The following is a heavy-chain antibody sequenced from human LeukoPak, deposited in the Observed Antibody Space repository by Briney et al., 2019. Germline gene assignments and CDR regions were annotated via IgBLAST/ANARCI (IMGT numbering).Heavy chain of an antibody. J-gene: IGHJ4*02. Sequence: PSETLSLTCAVYGGSFSGYYWSWIRQPPGKGLEWIGEINHSGSTNYNPSLKSRVTMSVDTSKNQFSLKLSSVTAADTAVYYCAREVVGATGYSFDYWGQGTLVTVSS. CDR3: AREVVGATGYSFDY. V-gene: IGHV4-34*01. D-gene: IGHD1-26*01. CDR2: INHSGST. CDR1: GGSFSGYY.